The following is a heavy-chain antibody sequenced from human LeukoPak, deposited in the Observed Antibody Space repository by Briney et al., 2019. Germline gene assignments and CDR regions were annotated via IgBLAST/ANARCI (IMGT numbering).Heavy chain of an antibody. CDR3: ARVGAYCGGDCRYYFDY. J-gene: IGHJ4*02. D-gene: IGHD2-21*01. Sequence: ASVKVSCKASGYTFTSYGISWVRQAPGQGLEWMGWISAYNGNTNYAQKLQGRVTMTTDTSTSTAYMELRSLRSDDTAAYYCARVGAYCGGDCRYYFDYWGQGTLVTVPS. CDR2: ISAYNGNT. V-gene: IGHV1-18*01. CDR1: GYTFTSYG.